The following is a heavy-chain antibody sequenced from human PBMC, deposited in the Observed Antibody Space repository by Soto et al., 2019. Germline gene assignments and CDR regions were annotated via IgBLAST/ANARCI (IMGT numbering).Heavy chain of an antibody. V-gene: IGHV4-30-2*01. CDR3: ARGQPGVFSFDS. CDR2: IYHSGSS. CDR1: GGSVSSDFSS. Sequence: QLHLQESGSGLLKPSQTLSLTCGVSGGSVSSDFSSWIWIRQTSGKGLEWIGYIYHSGSSYFNPSLVSRGSISIDTSKNQFSLNLTSVTAADTAVYYCARGQPGVFSFDSWGQGILVTVSS. D-gene: IGHD2-8*01. J-gene: IGHJ4*02.